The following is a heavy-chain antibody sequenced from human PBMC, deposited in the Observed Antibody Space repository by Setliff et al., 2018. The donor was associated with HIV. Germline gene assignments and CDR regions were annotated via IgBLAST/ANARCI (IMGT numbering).Heavy chain of an antibody. CDR3: ASTDNTGYKIDY. CDR1: NGSISRSSYY. V-gene: IGHV4-39*01. Sequence: SETLSLTCAVSNGSISRSSYYWGWIRQPPGKGPEWVGSIYYSGSTYYSPSLKSRVTISVDTSKRQFFLNLTSVTAADTAVYFCASTDNTGYKIDYWGQGALVTVSS. J-gene: IGHJ4*01. CDR2: IYYSGST. D-gene: IGHD3-10*01.